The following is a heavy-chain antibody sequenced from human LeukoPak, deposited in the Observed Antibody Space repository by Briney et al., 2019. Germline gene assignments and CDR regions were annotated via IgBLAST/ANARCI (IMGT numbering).Heavy chain of an antibody. CDR2: INQDESEK. Sequence: GGSLRLSCAASRFTFSTYWMSWVRQAPGKGLEWVANINQDESEKYYVDSVKGRFTISRDNAKNSLYLQMNSLRAEDTAVYYCARNVETGVDWFDPWGQGTLVTVSS. CDR3: ARNVETGVDWFDP. CDR1: RFTFSTYW. J-gene: IGHJ5*02. V-gene: IGHV3-7*01. D-gene: IGHD7-27*01.